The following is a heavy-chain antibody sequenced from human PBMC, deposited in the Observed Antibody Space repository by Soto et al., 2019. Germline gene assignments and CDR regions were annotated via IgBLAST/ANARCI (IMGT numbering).Heavy chain of an antibody. D-gene: IGHD3-3*01. V-gene: IGHV3-23*01. CDR1: GFTFSSYA. J-gene: IGHJ6*02. CDR2: ISGSGGST. CDR3: AKGLSVLRFLEWYYYYGMDV. Sequence: EVQLLESGGGLVQPGGSLRLSCAASGFTFSSYAMGWVRQAPGKGLEWVSAISGSGGSTYYADSVKGRFTISRDNSKNTLYLQMNSLRAEDTDVYYCAKGLSVLRFLEWYYYYGMDVWGQGTTVTVSS.